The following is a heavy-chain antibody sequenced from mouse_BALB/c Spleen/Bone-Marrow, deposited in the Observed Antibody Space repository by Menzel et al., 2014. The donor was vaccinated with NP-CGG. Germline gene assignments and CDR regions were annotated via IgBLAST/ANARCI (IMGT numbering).Heavy chain of an antibody. V-gene: IGHV1-7*01. Sequence: QVQLKQSGAELAKPGASVKMSCKASGYTFTSYWMHWVKQRPGQGLEWIGYIYPSTGYTEHNQKFKDEAIMTADKSSSTAYMQLSSLTSEDSAVYYCARDDYAYWGQGTLVTVSA. D-gene: IGHD2-4*01. CDR1: GYTFTSYW. J-gene: IGHJ3*01. CDR3: ARDDYAY. CDR2: IYPSTGYT.